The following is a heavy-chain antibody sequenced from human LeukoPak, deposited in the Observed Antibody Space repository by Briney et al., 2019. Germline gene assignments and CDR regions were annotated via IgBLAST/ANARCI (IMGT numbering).Heavy chain of an antibody. D-gene: IGHD4-23*01. CDR3: AITVVANAFDN. V-gene: IGHV1-2*06. CDR2: INPNTGDT. CDR1: GYTFTYYY. Sequence: ASVKVSCKASGYTFTYYYIHWLRQAPGQGLEWMGRINPNTGDTNYVQKYQGRVTMTRDTFITTAYMDLSGLRSDDTALYYCAITVVANAFDNWGQGTMITVSS. J-gene: IGHJ3*02.